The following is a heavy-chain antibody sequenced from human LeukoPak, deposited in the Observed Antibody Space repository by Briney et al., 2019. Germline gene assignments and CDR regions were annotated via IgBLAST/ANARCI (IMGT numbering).Heavy chain of an antibody. V-gene: IGHV4-34*01. Sequence: SETLSLTCAVYGGSFSGYYWSWIRQPPGKGLEWIGEINHSGSTNYNPSLKSRVTISVDTSKNQFSLKLRSVTAANTAVYYCARVGYRLGYCSSTSCRSTKFERINWFDPWGQGTLVTVSS. D-gene: IGHD2-2*01. J-gene: IGHJ5*02. CDR3: ARVGYRLGYCSSTSCRSTKFERINWFDP. CDR1: GGSFSGYY. CDR2: INHSGST.